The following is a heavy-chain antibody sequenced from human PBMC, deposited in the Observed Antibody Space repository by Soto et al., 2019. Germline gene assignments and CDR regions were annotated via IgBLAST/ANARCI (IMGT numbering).Heavy chain of an antibody. CDR1: GGTFCSYT. V-gene: IGHV1-69*02. CDR2: IIPIRGIA. CDR3: ARGVATTPNLADY. Sequence: QVQLVQSGAEVKKPGSSVKVSCKASGGTFCSYTISWVRQAPGQGLEWMGRIIPIRGIANYAQKFQGRVTITADKATSTADMELSSLRSEDTAVYYCARGVATTPNLADYWGQVTLVTVSS. J-gene: IGHJ4*02. D-gene: IGHD5-12*01.